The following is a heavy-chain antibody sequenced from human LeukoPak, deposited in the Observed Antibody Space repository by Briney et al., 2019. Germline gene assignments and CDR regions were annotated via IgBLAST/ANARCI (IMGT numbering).Heavy chain of an antibody. CDR2: ISYDGSNK. D-gene: IGHD3-22*01. CDR1: GFTFSSYA. Sequence: GRSLRHSCAASGFTFSSYAMHWVRQAPGKGLEWVAVISYDGSNKYYADSVKGRFTISRENAKNSSYLQMNSLRAGDTAVYYCARVASSGYYRFFDYWGQGTLVTVSS. J-gene: IGHJ4*02. CDR3: ARVASSGYYRFFDY. V-gene: IGHV3-30*14.